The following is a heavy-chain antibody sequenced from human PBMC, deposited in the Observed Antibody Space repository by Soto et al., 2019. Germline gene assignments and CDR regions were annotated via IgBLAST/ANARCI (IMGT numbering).Heavy chain of an antibody. V-gene: IGHV3-11*01. CDR3: ARDLLPHASVTSVGSLDD. J-gene: IGHJ4*02. CDR1: GFTFSDYY. D-gene: IGHD4-17*01. CDR2: ISSSGSTI. Sequence: GGSLRLSCAASGFTFSDYYMSWIRQAPWKGLKWVSYISSSGSTIYYADSVKRRFTISRDNAKNSLYLQMNSLRAEDTAVYYCARDLLPHASVTSVGSLDDGGQGTLHTVSS.